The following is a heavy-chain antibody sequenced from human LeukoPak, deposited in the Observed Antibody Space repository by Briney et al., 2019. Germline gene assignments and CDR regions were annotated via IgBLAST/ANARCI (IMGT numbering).Heavy chain of an antibody. CDR1: GYTFTSYY. D-gene: IGHD3-3*01. Sequence: ASVKVSCKASGYTFTSYYMHWVRQAPGQGLEWMGIINPSGGSTSYAQKFQGRVTMTRDTSTSTVYMELSSLRSEDTAVYYCARGDPIFGVVYYYYYMDVWGKGTTVTVSS. CDR3: ARGDPIFGVVYYYYYMDV. V-gene: IGHV1-46*01. J-gene: IGHJ6*03. CDR2: INPSGGST.